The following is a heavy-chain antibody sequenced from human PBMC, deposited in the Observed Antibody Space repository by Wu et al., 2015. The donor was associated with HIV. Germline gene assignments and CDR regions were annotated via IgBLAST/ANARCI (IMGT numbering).Heavy chain of an antibody. V-gene: IGHV1-18*01. J-gene: IGHJ6*03. CDR3: ARGDYSTTSYYFYYMDV. CDR1: GYTFTSYG. CDR2: ISPYNENT. Sequence: QLVQSGPEVKKPGASVKVSCKTSGYTFTSYGISWVRQAPGQGLEWMGWISPYNENTNYAQRFKGRVTMTTDKYTRTAYLELRSLRSDDTAVYYCARGDYSTTSYYFYYMDVWGEGTTVTVSS. D-gene: IGHD2-2*01.